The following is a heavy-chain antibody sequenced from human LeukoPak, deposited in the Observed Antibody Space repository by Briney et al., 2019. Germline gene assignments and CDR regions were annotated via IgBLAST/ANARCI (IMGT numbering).Heavy chain of an antibody. CDR1: GFIFSSYA. D-gene: IGHD1-26*01. CDR2: ISYDGSNK. V-gene: IGHV3-30*18. Sequence: GGSLRLSCAASGFIFSSYAMSWVRQAPGKGLEWVAVISYDGSNKYYADSVKGRFTISRDNSKNTLYLQMNSLRAEDTAVYYCAKTRGGSYTPFGYWGQGTLVTVSS. CDR3: AKTRGGSYTPFGY. J-gene: IGHJ4*02.